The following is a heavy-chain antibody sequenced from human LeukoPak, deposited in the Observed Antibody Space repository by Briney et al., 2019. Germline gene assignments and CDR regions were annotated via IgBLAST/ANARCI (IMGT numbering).Heavy chain of an antibody. D-gene: IGHD6-13*01. CDR3: TTIAATGQADY. Sequence: GGSLRLSCAASGFIFNNAWMSWVRQAPGKGLEWVGRIKSKTDGGTTDYAAPVKGRFTISRDDSKNTLYLQMNSLKTEDTAVYYCTTIAATGQADYWGQGTLVTVSS. CDR2: IKSKTDGGTT. V-gene: IGHV3-15*01. CDR1: GFIFNNAW. J-gene: IGHJ4*02.